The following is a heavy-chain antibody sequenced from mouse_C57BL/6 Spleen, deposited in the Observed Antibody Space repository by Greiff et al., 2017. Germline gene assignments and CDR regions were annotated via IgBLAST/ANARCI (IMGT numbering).Heavy chain of an antibody. D-gene: IGHD2-12*01. J-gene: IGHJ2*01. CDR3: ASRYDFDY. CDR2: INPSSGYT. V-gene: IGHV1-7*01. Sequence: QVQLQQSGAELAKPGASVKLSCKASGYTFTSYWMHWVKQRPGQGLEWIGYINPSSGYTKYNQKFKDKATLTADKSPSTAYMQLSSLTYADSAVYYCASRYDFDYWGQGTTLTVSS. CDR1: GYTFTSYW.